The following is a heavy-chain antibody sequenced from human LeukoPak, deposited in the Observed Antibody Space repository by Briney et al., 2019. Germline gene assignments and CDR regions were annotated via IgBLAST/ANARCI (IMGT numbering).Heavy chain of an antibody. V-gene: IGHV4-59*01. CDR3: ARDNYGDYNYYYGMDV. CDR2: IYYSGST. CDR1: GGSISSYY. D-gene: IGHD4-17*01. Sequence: SETLSLTCTVSGGSISSYYWSWLRQPPGKGLEWLGYIYYSGSTNYNPSLKSRVTISVDTSKNQFSLKLSSVTAADTAVYYCARDNYGDYNYYYGMDVWGKGTTVTVSS. J-gene: IGHJ6*04.